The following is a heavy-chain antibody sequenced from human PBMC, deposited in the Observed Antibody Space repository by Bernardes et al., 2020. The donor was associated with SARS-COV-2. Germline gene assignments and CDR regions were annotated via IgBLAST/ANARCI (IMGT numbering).Heavy chain of an antibody. J-gene: IGHJ6*02. CDR3: AGSSCGIDCYIGGLRSWDYGMDI. CDR1: GGSISSSRYY. CDR2: MYNSGST. V-gene: IGHV4-39*01. Sequence: SETLSLTCTVSGGSISSSRYYWGWIRQPPAKGLEWIGSMYNSGSTYHNPSLKSRASISIDTSKNQVSLRLNSMTAADKAVYYCAGSSCGIDCYIGGLRSWDYGMDIWGQGTTVTVSS. D-gene: IGHD2-21*02.